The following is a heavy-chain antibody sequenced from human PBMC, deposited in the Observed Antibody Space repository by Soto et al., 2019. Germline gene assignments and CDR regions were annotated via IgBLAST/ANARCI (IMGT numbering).Heavy chain of an antibody. V-gene: IGHV3-21*01. CDR3: ASGLSSDWLGHYYYGMDV. D-gene: IGHD6-19*01. J-gene: IGHJ6*02. Sequence: EVQLVESGGGLVKPGGSLRLSCAASGFTFSSYSMNWVRQAPGKGLEWVSSISSSSSYIYYADSVKGRFTISRDNAKNSLYLQMNSLRAEDTAVYYCASGLSSDWLGHYYYGMDVWGQGTTVTVSS. CDR2: ISSSSSYI. CDR1: GFTFSSYS.